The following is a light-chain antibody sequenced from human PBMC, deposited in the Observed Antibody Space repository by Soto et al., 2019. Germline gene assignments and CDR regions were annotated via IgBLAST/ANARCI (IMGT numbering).Light chain of an antibody. Sequence: QSVLTQPPSASGTPGQWVTISCSGSSCNIGSNYVYWYQQLQGTAPKLLIYRNNQRPSGVPDRFSGSTSGTSASLAISGLRSEDEADYYCAAWDDSLSALNYVFGTGTKVTVL. CDR2: RNN. CDR1: SCNIGSNY. V-gene: IGLV1-47*01. CDR3: AAWDDSLSALNYV. J-gene: IGLJ1*01.